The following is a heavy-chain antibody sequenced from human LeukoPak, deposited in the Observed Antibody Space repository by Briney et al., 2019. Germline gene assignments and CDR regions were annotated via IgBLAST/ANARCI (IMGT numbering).Heavy chain of an antibody. Sequence: SVKVSCKASGGTFSSYAISWVRQAPGQGLEWMGGIIPIFGTADYAQKFQGRVTITADESTSTAYMELSSLRSEDTAVYYCARGLSAQRYYYDSSGYSYYFDNWSQGTLVTVSS. CDR2: IIPIFGTA. J-gene: IGHJ4*02. V-gene: IGHV1-69*13. CDR1: GGTFSSYA. D-gene: IGHD3-22*01. CDR3: ARGLSAQRYYYDSSGYSYYFDN.